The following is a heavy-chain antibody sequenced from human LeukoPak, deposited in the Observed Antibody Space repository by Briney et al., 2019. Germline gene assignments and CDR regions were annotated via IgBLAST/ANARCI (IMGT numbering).Heavy chain of an antibody. D-gene: IGHD6-19*01. V-gene: IGHV1-18*01. CDR2: ISAYNGNT. CDR3: ARDTIAVAGMNYFDY. CDR1: GYTFTSYG. J-gene: IGHJ4*02. Sequence: ASVKVSCKASGYTFTSYGISWVRQAPGQGLEWVGWISAYNGNTNYAQKLQGRVTMTTDTSTSTAYMELRSLRSDDTAVYYCARDTIAVAGMNYFDYWGQGTLVTVSS.